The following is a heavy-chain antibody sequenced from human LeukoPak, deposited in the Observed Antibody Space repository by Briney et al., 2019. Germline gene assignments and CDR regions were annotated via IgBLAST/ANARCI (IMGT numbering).Heavy chain of an antibody. CDR2: ISGSGGST. J-gene: IGHJ6*02. D-gene: IGHD4-17*01. CDR1: GFTFSSYA. CDR3: AKDLDDYGGKNYYYYYGMDV. V-gene: IGHV3-23*01. Sequence: PGGSLRLSCAASGFTFSSYAMSWVRQAPGKGLEWVSAISGSGGSTYYADSVKGRFTISRDNSKNTLYLQMNSLRAEDTAVYYCAKDLDDYGGKNYYYYYGMDVWGQGTTVTVSS.